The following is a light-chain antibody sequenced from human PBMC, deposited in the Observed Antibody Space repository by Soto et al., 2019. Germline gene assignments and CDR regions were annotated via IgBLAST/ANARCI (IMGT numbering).Light chain of an antibody. CDR1: SSNIESNY. J-gene: IGLJ2*01. CDR2: RNN. V-gene: IGLV1-47*01. CDR3: AAWDDSLSGLHVV. Sequence: QSVLTQPPSASGTPGQRVTISCSGSSSNIESNYVYWYQQLPGTAPKLLIYRNNQRPSGVPDRFSGSKSGTSASLAISGLRSEDEADYYCAAWDDSLSGLHVVFGGGTKLTVL.